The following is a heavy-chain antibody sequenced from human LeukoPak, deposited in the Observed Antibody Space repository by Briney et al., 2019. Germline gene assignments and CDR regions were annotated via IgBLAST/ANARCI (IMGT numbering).Heavy chain of an antibody. CDR2: IRSSGDSA. CDR1: GFTFSGYA. Sequence: GGSLRLSCAASGFTFSGYAMNWVRQAPGKGLEWVSVIRSSGDSAYYADFVKGRFTISRANSKNTLYLQLNSLRAEDTAVYYCAKGYYASGSSLSAFDSWGQGTLVTVSS. CDR3: AKGYYASGSSLSAFDS. J-gene: IGHJ4*02. D-gene: IGHD3-10*01. V-gene: IGHV3-23*01.